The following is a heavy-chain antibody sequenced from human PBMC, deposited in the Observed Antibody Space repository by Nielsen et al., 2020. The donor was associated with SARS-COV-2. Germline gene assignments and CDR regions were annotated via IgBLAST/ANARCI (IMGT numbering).Heavy chain of an antibody. CDR1: GGSISSGDYY. V-gene: IGHV4-31*03. Sequence: SETLSLTCTVSGGSISSGDYYWTWIRQHPGKGLEWIGYIFSSGGAYYNPSLKSRVTISLDTSKNQFSLKLSSVTAADTAVYYCARDAAAAGTGSDYWGQGTLVTVSS. D-gene: IGHD6-13*01. CDR3: ARDAAAAGTGSDY. CDR2: IFSSGGA. J-gene: IGHJ4*02.